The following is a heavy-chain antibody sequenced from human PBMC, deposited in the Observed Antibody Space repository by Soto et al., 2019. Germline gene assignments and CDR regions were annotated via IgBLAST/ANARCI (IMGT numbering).Heavy chain of an antibody. CDR1: GGSISSYY. CDR3: ARDVGGYCSGGSCYRENWFDP. CDR2: IYYSGCT. J-gene: IGHJ5*02. D-gene: IGHD2-15*01. Sequence: SETLSLTCTVSGGSISSYYWSWIRQPPGKGLEWIGYIYYSGCTNYNPSLKSRVTISVDTSKNQFSLKLSSVTAADTAVYYCARDVGGYCSGGSCYRENWFDPWGQGTLVTVSS. V-gene: IGHV4-59*01.